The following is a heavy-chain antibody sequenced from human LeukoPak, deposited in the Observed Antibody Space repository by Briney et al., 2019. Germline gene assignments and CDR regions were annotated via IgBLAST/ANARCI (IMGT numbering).Heavy chain of an antibody. J-gene: IGHJ4*02. V-gene: IGHV3-7*01. D-gene: IGHD3-3*01. CDR2: IKQDGSEK. Sequence: GGSLRLSCAASGFTFSSYWMSWVRQAPGKGLEWVANIKQDGSEKYYVDSVKGRFTISRDNAKNSLYLQMNSLRAEDTAVYYCVRDVRSGITIFGVVKPAFDYWGQGTLVTVSS. CDR1: GFTFSSYW. CDR3: VRDVRSGITIFGVVKPAFDY.